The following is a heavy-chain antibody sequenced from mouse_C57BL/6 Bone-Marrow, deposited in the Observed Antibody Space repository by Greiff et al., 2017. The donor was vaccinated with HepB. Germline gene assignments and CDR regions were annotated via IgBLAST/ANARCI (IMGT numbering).Heavy chain of an antibody. Sequence: QVQLQQSGAELVKPGASVKMSCKASGYTFTSYWITWVKQRPGQGLEWIGDIYPGSGSTNYNEKFKSKATLTVDTSSSTAYMQLSSLTSEDSAVYYCARFDYGSSYYFDYWGQGTTLTVSS. CDR3: ARFDYGSSYYFDY. CDR2: IYPGSGST. V-gene: IGHV1-55*01. D-gene: IGHD1-1*01. CDR1: GYTFTSYW. J-gene: IGHJ2*01.